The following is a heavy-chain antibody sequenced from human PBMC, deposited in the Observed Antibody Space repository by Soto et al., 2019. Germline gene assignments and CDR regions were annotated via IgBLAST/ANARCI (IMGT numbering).Heavy chain of an antibody. Sequence: QVQLQESGPGLVKPSETLSLTCTVSGGSIRDYFWTWIRQPPGKGLEWIVHIYYSVRTNYNPSLKSRVSISVDTSKNHFSLQLRSVTAADTAVYYCARVGGDDFGDSGGFDYWGQGTLVTVSS. CDR3: ARVGGDDFGDSGGFDY. CDR2: IYYSVRT. J-gene: IGHJ4*02. V-gene: IGHV4-59*01. CDR1: GGSIRDYF. D-gene: IGHD4-17*01.